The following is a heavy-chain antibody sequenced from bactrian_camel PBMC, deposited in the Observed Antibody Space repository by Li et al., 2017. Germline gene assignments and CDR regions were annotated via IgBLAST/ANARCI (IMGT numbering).Heavy chain of an antibody. Sequence: SCAASGFTFSTYGMSWVRQAPGKGLEWVSTITNGAGTTGYAESVKGRFTISRDNAKNTVYLEMNSLKPEDSATYYCAAGQGVGWCIDVIRVGAEADFDYWGQGTQVTVS. D-gene: IGHD5*01. CDR3: AAGQGVGWCIDVIRVGAEADFDY. CDR1: GFTFSTYG. J-gene: IGHJ6*01. CDR2: ITNGAGTT. V-gene: IGHV3S40*01.